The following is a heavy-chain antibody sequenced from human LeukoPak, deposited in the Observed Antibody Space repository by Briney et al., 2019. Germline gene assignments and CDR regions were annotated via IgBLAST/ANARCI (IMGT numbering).Heavy chain of an antibody. CDR1: GGTFSSYA. CDR2: IIPILGIA. CDR3: ARGGIAAAASGFDP. D-gene: IGHD6-13*01. J-gene: IGHJ5*02. V-gene: IGHV1-69*04. Sequence: ASVTVSFKASGGTFSSYAISWVRQAPGQGLEWMGRIIPILGIANYAQKFQGRVTITADKSTSTAYMELSSLRSEDTAVYYCARGGIAAAASGFDPWGQGTLVTVSS.